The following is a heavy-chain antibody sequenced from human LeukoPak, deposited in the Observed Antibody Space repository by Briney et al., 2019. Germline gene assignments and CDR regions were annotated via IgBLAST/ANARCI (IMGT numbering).Heavy chain of an antibody. CDR2: ISYDGSNK. CDR1: GFTFDDYA. CDR3: ASRTGNEAVDY. D-gene: IGHD1-14*01. V-gene: IGHV3-30*04. J-gene: IGHJ4*02. Sequence: GGSLRLSCAASGFTFDDYAMHWVRQGPGKGLEWVAVISYDGSNKYYADSVKGRFTISRDNSKNTLYLQMNSLRAEDTAVYYCASRTGNEAVDYWGQGTLVTVSS.